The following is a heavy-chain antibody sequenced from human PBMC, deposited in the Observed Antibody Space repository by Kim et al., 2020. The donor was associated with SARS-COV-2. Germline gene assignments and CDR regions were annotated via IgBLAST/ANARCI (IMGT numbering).Heavy chain of an antibody. V-gene: IGHV3-30*18. CDR3: AKQVYIFALNTYYGMDL. Sequence: GGSLRLSCAASGFSFNNSGMHWVRQAPGKGLEWVAFISYEGSEKQYLDSLKGRFTVSRDYSQNTLYLQMNSLTAEDTAVYYCAKQVYIFALNTYYGMDLWGQGTTVTVSS. D-gene: IGHD1-20*01. J-gene: IGHJ6*02. CDR1: GFSFNNSG. CDR2: ISYEGSEK.